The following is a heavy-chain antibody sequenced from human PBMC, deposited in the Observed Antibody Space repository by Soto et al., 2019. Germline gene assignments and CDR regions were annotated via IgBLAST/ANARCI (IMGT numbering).Heavy chain of an antibody. D-gene: IGHD2-8*02. Sequence: QLQLQESGPGLVKPSEPLSLTCTVSGGSISSSSYYWGWIRQPPGKGLEWIGSIYYSGSTYYNPSLKSRVTISVDTSKNQFSLKLSSVTAADTAVYYCARHVMATGLTYYFDYWGQGTLVTVSS. V-gene: IGHV4-39*01. CDR3: ARHVMATGLTYYFDY. J-gene: IGHJ4*02. CDR2: IYYSGST. CDR1: GGSISSSSYY.